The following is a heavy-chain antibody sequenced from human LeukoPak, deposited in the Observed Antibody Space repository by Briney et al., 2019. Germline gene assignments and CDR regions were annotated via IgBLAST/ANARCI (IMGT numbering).Heavy chain of an antibody. CDR1: GYTFTDYY. Sequence: GASVKVSCKTSGYTFTDYYMHWVRQAPGQGLEWMGWISAYNGNTNYAQKLQGRVTMTTDTSTSTAYMELRSLRSDDTAVYYCARELDPSGGEDYWGQGTLVTVSS. CDR2: ISAYNGNT. CDR3: ARELDPSGGEDY. D-gene: IGHD3-16*01. V-gene: IGHV1-18*04. J-gene: IGHJ4*02.